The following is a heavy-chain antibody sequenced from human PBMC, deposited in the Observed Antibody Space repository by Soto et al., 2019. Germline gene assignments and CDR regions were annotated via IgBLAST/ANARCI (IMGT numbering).Heavy chain of an antibody. CDR3: ARDRGTSQPFDL. CDR2: IIPIFGTA. D-gene: IGHD2-2*01. J-gene: IGHJ4*02. CDR1: GGTFSSYA. Sequence: SVKVSCKASGGTFSSYAISWVRQAPGQGLEWMGGIIPIFGTANYAQKFQGRVTITADESKNQFSLHLNSVTPEDTAVYYCARDRGTSQPFDLWGQGTLVTVSS. V-gene: IGHV1-69*13.